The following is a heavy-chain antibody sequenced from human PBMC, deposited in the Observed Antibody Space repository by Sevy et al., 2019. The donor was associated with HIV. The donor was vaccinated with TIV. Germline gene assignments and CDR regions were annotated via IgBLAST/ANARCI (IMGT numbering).Heavy chain of an antibody. Sequence: GGSLRLSCAASGFTFSSYGMHWVRQAPGKGLEWVAVISYDGSNKYYADSVKGRFTISRDNSKNTLYLQMNSLRAEDTAVYYCAKDDYGDHDGHNYYYYGMDVWGHGTTVTVSS. D-gene: IGHD4-17*01. V-gene: IGHV3-30*18. CDR3: AKDDYGDHDGHNYYYYGMDV. CDR1: GFTFSSYG. J-gene: IGHJ6*02. CDR2: ISYDGSNK.